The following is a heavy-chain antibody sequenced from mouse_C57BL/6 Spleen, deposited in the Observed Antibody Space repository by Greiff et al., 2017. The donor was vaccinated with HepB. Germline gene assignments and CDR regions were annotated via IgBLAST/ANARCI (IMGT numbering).Heavy chain of an antibody. V-gene: IGHV1-53*01. CDR2: INPSNGGT. Sequence: QVQLKESGTELVKPGASVKLSCKASGYTFTSYWMHWVKQRPGQGLEWIGNINPSNGGTNYNEKFKSKATLTVDKSSSTAYMQLSSLTSEDSAVYYCARDDYDERGYAMDYWGQGTSVTVSS. CDR3: ARDDYDERGYAMDY. J-gene: IGHJ4*01. D-gene: IGHD2-4*01. CDR1: GYTFTSYW.